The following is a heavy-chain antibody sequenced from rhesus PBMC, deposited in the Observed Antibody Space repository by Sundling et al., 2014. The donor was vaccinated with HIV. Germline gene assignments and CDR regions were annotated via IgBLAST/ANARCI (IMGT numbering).Heavy chain of an antibody. CDR1: GGSISGDYY. J-gene: IGHJ4*01. CDR2: IYGRSGST. Sequence: QVQLQESGPAVVKPSETLSFTCAVSGGSISGDYYWTWIRQSPGRGLEWIGNIYGRSGSTYYNPSLESRVTISKDTSKNQFSLKLSSVTAADTAMYFCARKRLTFWSFIDYWGQGVLVTVSS. CDR3: ARKRLTFWSFIDY. V-gene: IGHV4S9*01. D-gene: IGHD2-15*01.